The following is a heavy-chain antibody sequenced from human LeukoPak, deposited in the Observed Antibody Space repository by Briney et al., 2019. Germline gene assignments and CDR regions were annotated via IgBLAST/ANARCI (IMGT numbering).Heavy chain of an antibody. CDR3: AKDPQQGYYGSGSYYQDS. Sequence: PGGSLRLSCAASGFTFSDHYMDWIRQAPGKGLEWVGRIRNKANSYTTEYAASVKGRFTISRDDSKNSLYLQTNSLKTEDTAVYYCAKDPQQGYYGSGSYYQDSWGQGTLVTVSS. CDR2: IRNKANSYTT. CDR1: GFTFSDHY. D-gene: IGHD3-10*01. J-gene: IGHJ4*02. V-gene: IGHV3-72*01.